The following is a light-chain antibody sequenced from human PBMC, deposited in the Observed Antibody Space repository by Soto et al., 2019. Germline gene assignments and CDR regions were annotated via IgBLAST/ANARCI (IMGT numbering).Light chain of an antibody. CDR3: QQYGSSPWT. V-gene: IGKV3-20*01. CDR2: GAS. J-gene: IGKJ1*01. Sequence: EIVLAQSPGTLSLSPGERATLSCRASQSVTNSFLAWYQQKHGQAPRLLIYGASRRATGIPDRFNGGGSGTDFTVTISRLEPEDFAVYYCQQYGSSPWTFGQGTKVDIK. CDR1: QSVTNSF.